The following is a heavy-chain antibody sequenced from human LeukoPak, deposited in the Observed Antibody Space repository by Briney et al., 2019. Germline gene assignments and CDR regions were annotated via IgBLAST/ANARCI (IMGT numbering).Heavy chain of an antibody. CDR2: ISSSSSYI. CDR1: GFTFSSYS. Sequence: GGSLRLSCAASGFTFSSYSMNWVRQAPGKGLEWVSSISSSSSYIYYADSVKGRFTISRDNAKNSLYLQMNSLRAEDTAVYYCARDRSSWYGGIFDYWGQGTLVTVSS. V-gene: IGHV3-21*01. J-gene: IGHJ4*02. CDR3: ARDRSSWYGGIFDY. D-gene: IGHD6-13*01.